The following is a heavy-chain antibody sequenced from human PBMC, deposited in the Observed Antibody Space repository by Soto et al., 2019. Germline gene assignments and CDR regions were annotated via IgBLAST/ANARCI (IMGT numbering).Heavy chain of an antibody. V-gene: IGHV4-34*01. Sequence: QVQLQQWGAGLLKPSETLSLTCAVYGGCFSGYYWSWIRQPPGKGLEWIGEINHSGSTNYNPSLKSRVTISVDTSKNQFSLKLSSVTAADTAVYYCARGKSYLWFGSRDWFDPWGQGTLVTVSS. CDR3: ARGKSYLWFGSRDWFDP. CDR2: INHSGST. J-gene: IGHJ5*02. CDR1: GGCFSGYY. D-gene: IGHD3-10*01.